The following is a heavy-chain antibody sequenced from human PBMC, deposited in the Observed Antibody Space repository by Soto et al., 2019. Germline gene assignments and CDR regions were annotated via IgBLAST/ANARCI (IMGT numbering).Heavy chain of an antibody. CDR1: GYSFTSYW. Sequence: PGESLKISCKGSGYSFTSYWIGWVRQMPWKGLEWMGIIYPGDSDTRYSPSFQGQVTISADKSISTAYLQWSSLKASETAMYYCAGPSSSSLDYYGMDVWGKGTTVTVSS. V-gene: IGHV5-51*01. CDR3: AGPSSSSLDYYGMDV. D-gene: IGHD6-6*01. CDR2: IYPGDSDT. J-gene: IGHJ6*04.